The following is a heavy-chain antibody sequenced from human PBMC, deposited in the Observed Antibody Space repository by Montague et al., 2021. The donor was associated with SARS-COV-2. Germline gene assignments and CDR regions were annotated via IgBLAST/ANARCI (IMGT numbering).Heavy chain of an antibody. V-gene: IGHV6-1*01. J-gene: IGHJ3*02. CDR3: ARTTTRMLYPENAFDI. CDR1: GDSVSSNTAT. D-gene: IGHD2-15*01. Sequence: CAISGDSVSSNTATWNWIRQSPSRGLEWLGRKYYRSKWYHDYAISLKSRITINPDTSKNQFSLQLSSVAPEDTAVFYCARTTTRMLYPENAFDIWGQGTMVTVSS. CDR2: KYYRSKWYH.